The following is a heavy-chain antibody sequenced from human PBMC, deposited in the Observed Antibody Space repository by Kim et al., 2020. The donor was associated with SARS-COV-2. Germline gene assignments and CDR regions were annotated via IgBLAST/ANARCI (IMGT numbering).Heavy chain of an antibody. J-gene: IGHJ5*02. CDR3: ARDRLPVYYGSGSCRGGFDP. CDR1: GYTFTSYG. V-gene: IGHV1-18*04. CDR2: ISAYNGNT. D-gene: IGHD3-10*01. Sequence: ASVKVSCKASGYTFTSYGISWVRQAPGQGLEWMGWISAYNGNTNYAQKLQGRVTMTTDTSTSTAYMELRSLRSDDTAVYYCARDRLPVYYGSGSCRGGFDPWGQGTLVTVSS.